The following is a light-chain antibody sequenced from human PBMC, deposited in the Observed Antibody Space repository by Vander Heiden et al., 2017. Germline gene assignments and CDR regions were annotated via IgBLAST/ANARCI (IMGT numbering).Light chain of an antibody. V-gene: IGLV3-1*01. CDR2: QND. Sequence: SSELTPPPSPSSSPGQAATITCSGDKLGERFAAWYQQRPGQSPVLLIYQNDRRPSGIPERFSGSNSGNTATLTISGTQTVDDADYYCQAWDSSTLVFGGGTKVTVL. CDR1: KLGERF. CDR3: QAWDSSTLV. J-gene: IGLJ2*01.